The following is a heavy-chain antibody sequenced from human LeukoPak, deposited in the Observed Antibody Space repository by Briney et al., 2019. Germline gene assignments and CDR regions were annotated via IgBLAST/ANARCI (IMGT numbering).Heavy chain of an antibody. D-gene: IGHD2-2*01. J-gene: IGHJ6*02. Sequence: SETLSLTCTVSGGSISSYYWSWIRQPAGKGLEWIGRIYTSGSTNYNPSLKSRVTMSVDTSKNQFSLKLSSVTAADTAVYYCAAPRGYCSSISCYRGSYDYYGMDVWGQGTTVTVSS. CDR3: AAPRGYCSSISCYRGSYDYYGMDV. CDR2: IYTSGST. CDR1: GGSISSYY. V-gene: IGHV4-4*07.